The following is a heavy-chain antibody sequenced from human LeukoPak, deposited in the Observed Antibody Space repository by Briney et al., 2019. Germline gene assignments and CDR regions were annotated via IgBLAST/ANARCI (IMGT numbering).Heavy chain of an antibody. Sequence: GGSLRLSSAASGFTFSNHAMSWVPQAPGKGLQWVAVISGGGRTTEYEDFVKGRFTISRDNSKNTLSLQMNSLTVEDTAIYFCAKNVVVKRYIDFWGQGTLVTVSS. V-gene: IGHV3-23*01. J-gene: IGHJ4*02. D-gene: IGHD2-15*01. CDR1: GFTFSNHA. CDR3: AKNVVVKRYIDF. CDR2: ISGGGRTT.